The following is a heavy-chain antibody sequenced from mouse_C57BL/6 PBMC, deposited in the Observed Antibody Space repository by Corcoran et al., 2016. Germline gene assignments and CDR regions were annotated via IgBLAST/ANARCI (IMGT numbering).Heavy chain of an antibody. D-gene: IGHD1-1*01. Sequence: QIQLVQSGPELKKPGETVKISCKASGYTFTTYGMSWVKQAPGKGLKWMGWINTYSGVPTYADDFKGRFDFSLETSASTAYLQINNLKNEDTATYFCARTTTEWGYFDVWGTGTTVTVSS. J-gene: IGHJ1*03. CDR2: INTYSGVP. V-gene: IGHV9-3*01. CDR3: ARTTTEWGYFDV. CDR1: GYTFTTYG.